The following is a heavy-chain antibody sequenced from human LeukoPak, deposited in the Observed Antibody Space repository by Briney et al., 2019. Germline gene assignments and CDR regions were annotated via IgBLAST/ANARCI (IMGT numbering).Heavy chain of an antibody. CDR2: ISGSGGST. V-gene: IGHV3-23*01. CDR1: GFTFSSYA. Sequence: GGSLRLSCAASGFTFSSYAMSWVRQAPGKGLEWVSAISGSGGSTYYADSVKGRFTLSRDNSKNTLYLQMNSLRAEDTAVYYCAKDVSGWPRYYFDYWGQGTLVTVSS. J-gene: IGHJ4*02. D-gene: IGHD6-19*01. CDR3: AKDVSGWPRYYFDY.